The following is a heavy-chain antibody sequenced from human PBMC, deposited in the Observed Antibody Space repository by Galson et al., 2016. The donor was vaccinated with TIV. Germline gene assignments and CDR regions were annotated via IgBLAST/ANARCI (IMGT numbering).Heavy chain of an antibody. D-gene: IGHD4/OR15-4a*01. Sequence: SLRLSCADSRSTFSSSWMSWVRQAPGKGLEWVGRIKSRTDGGTTDYAAPVKGRFTISRDDSKKTLFLQMNSLKIEDTGVYYCSTDVGNSLGADTWGRGTLVIVSS. CDR3: STDVGNSLGADT. J-gene: IGHJ5*02. CDR1: RSTFSSSW. V-gene: IGHV3-15*01. CDR2: IKSRTDGGTT.